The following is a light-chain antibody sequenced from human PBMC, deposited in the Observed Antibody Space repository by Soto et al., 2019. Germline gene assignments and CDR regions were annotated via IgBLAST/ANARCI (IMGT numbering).Light chain of an antibody. V-gene: IGLV2-11*01. J-gene: IGLJ2*01. CDR2: DVS. Sequence: QSALTQPRSVSGSPGQSVTISCTGTSSDVGVYNYVSWYQQYPGKAPKIMIYDVSKRPSGVPDRFSGSKSDNTASLTISGLQAEDEADYYCSSYTSSSTHVVFGGGTKLTVL. CDR3: SSYTSSSTHVV. CDR1: SSDVGVYNY.